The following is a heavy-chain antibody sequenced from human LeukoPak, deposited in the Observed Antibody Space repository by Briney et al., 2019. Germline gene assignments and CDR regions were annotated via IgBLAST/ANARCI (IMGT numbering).Heavy chain of an antibody. CDR2: ISSSDNTI. CDR3: ARVHRGYSYGRLDY. Sequence: AGSLRLSCAASGFAFSDYSMNWVRQAPGKGLEWVSYISSSDNTIHYADSVKGRSTISRDNAKNSLYLEMNSLRDEDTAVYYCARVHRGYSYGRLDYWGQGTLVTVSS. CDR1: GFAFSDYS. V-gene: IGHV3-48*02. D-gene: IGHD5-18*01. J-gene: IGHJ4*02.